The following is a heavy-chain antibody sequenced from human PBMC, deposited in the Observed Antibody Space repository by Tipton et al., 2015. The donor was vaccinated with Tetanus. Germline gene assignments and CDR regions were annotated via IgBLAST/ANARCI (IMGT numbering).Heavy chain of an antibody. J-gene: IGHJ5*02. CDR1: GGSFSGYY. V-gene: IGHV4-34*01. Sequence: GLVKPSETLSLTCAVYGGSFSGYYWSWIRQPPGKGLEWIGEINHRGSTNYNPSLKSRVPISVDTPKNQFSLKMSSVTAADTAVYYCARGGFGGYSYVGWFDPWGQGTLVTVSS. CDR2: INHRGST. CDR3: ARGGFGGYSYVGWFDP. D-gene: IGHD5-18*01.